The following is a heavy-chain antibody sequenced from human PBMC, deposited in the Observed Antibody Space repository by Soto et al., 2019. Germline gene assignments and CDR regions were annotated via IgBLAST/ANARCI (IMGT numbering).Heavy chain of an antibody. V-gene: IGHV4-31*03. CDR1: GGSISSGGYY. Sequence: LSLTCTVSGGSISSGGYYWSWIRQHPGKGLEWIGYIYYSGSTYYNPSLKSRVTISVDTSKNQFSLKLSSVTAADTAVYYCARDRETGPRGAFDIWGQGTMVTVSS. CDR3: ARDRETGPRGAFDI. J-gene: IGHJ3*02. D-gene: IGHD3-9*01. CDR2: IYYSGST.